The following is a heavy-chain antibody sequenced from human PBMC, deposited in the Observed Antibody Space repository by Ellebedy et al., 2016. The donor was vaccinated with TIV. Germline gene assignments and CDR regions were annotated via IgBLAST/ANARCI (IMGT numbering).Heavy chain of an antibody. J-gene: IGHJ3*02. V-gene: IGHV4-59*01. CDR2: IYYSGST. Sequence: SETLSLTXTVSGGSISSYYWSWIRQPPGKGLEWIGYIYYSGSTNYNPSLKSRVTISVDTSKNQFSLKLSSVTAADTAVYYCARAFFEYSSPFDIWGQGTMVTVSS. CDR1: GGSISSYY. D-gene: IGHD6-6*01. CDR3: ARAFFEYSSPFDI.